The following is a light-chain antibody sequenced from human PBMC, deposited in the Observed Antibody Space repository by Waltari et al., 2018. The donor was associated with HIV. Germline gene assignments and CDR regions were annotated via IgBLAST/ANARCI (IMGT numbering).Light chain of an antibody. Sequence: QSVLTQPPSASGTPGQRVTISCSGGSSNVGSNTVSWYQHLPGTARKLLIDSDSKRASGLPDRFSGSKSGTSASLTISGLQSEDEAEYYCAAWDDSLNGVLFGGGTKLTVL. V-gene: IGLV1-44*01. J-gene: IGLJ2*01. CDR2: SDS. CDR1: SSNVGSNT. CDR3: AAWDDSLNGVL.